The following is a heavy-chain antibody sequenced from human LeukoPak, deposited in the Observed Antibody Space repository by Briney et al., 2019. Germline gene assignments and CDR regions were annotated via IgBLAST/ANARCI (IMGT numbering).Heavy chain of an antibody. V-gene: IGHV4-4*07. CDR2: IYTSGST. CDR1: GGSISSYY. Sequence: SETLSLTCTVSGGSISSYYWSWVRQPAGKGLEWIGRIYTSGSTNYNPSLKSRVTMSVDTSKNHFSLKLSSVTAADTAVYYCARDHDYGGFSDSRIHAFDIWGQGTMVTVSS. D-gene: IGHD4-23*01. CDR3: ARDHDYGGFSDSRIHAFDI. J-gene: IGHJ3*02.